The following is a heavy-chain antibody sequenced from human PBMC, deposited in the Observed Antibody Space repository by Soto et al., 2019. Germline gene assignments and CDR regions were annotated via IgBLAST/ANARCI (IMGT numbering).Heavy chain of an antibody. J-gene: IGHJ4*02. Sequence: SETLSLTCTVSGGSISSSSYYWGWIRQPPGKGLEWSGSIYYSGGTYYNPSLKSRVTISVDTSKNQFSLKLISVTAADTAVYYCASFSSTSSRYYFDYWGQGTLVTVSS. CDR1: GGSISSSSYY. CDR3: ASFSSTSSRYYFDY. D-gene: IGHD2-2*01. CDR2: IYYSGGT. V-gene: IGHV4-39*01.